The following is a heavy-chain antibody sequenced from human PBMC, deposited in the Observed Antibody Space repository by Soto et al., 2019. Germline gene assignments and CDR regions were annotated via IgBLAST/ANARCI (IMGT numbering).Heavy chain of an antibody. CDR1: GFTFSSYG. CDR2: MSYDGSNT. D-gene: IGHD1-26*01. CDR3: AKEGGLSGSYYISSSDYFDY. J-gene: IGHJ4*02. Sequence: QVQLVESGGGVVQPGRSLRLSCEASGFTFSSYGMHWVCQAPGKGLEWVAIMSYDGSNTYYADSVKGRFTSSRDNSKNTLYLQMNSLRAEDTSVYYCAKEGGLSGSYYISSSDYFDYWGQGTLVTVSS. V-gene: IGHV3-30*18.